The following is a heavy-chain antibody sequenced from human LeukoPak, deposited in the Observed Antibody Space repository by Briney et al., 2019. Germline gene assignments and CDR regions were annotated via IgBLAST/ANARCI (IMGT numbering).Heavy chain of an antibody. CDR2: ISSSSSYI. D-gene: IGHD2-15*01. Sequence: GGSLRLSCAASGFTFSTYWMSWVRQAPGKGLEWVSSISSSSSYIYYADSVKGRFTISRDNAKNSLYLQMNSLRAEDAAVYYCAKAPATSCRGAFCYPFDYWGQGTLVTVSS. CDR3: AKAPATSCRGAFCYPFDY. CDR1: GFTFSTYW. V-gene: IGHV3-21*04. J-gene: IGHJ4*02.